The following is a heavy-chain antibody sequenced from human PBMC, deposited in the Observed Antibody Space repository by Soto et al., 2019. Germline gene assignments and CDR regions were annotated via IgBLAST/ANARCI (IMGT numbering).Heavy chain of an antibody. Sequence: GSISSSSYYWGWVRQPPGKGLEWIGTIYYTGTTQYNPSLKSRVTISVDTSKNQFSLKVNSVTTADTAVYYCAIELRFLEWLPPRFDPWGQGTLVTVSS. CDR3: AIELRFLEWLPPRFDP. J-gene: IGHJ5*02. CDR2: IYYTGTT. V-gene: IGHV4-39*01. D-gene: IGHD3-3*01. CDR1: GSISSSSYY.